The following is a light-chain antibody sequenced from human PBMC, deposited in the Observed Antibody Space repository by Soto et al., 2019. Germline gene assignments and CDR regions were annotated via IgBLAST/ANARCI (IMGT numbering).Light chain of an antibody. V-gene: IGLV2-8*01. CDR1: SSDVGAYNY. Sequence: QSALTQPPSASGSLGQSVTISCTGTSSDVGAYNYVSWYQQHPDRAPKVIIYEVSQRPSGVPDRFSGSKSGNTASLTVSGLHAEDEADYYCSSNTGNNNFVVFGGGTKVTVL. J-gene: IGLJ2*01. CDR2: EVS. CDR3: SSNTGNNNFVV.